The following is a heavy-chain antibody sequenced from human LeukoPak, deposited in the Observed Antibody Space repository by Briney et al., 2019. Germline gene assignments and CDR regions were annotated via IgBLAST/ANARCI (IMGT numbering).Heavy chain of an antibody. V-gene: IGHV1-46*01. CDR2: INPSGSST. Sequence: GASVKVSCKASGYTFTSYYMHWVRQAPGQGLEWMGIINPSGSSTSYAQKFQGRVTMTRDTSTSTVYMELSSLRSEDTAVYYCARVKPNYYDSSAYGTFDIWGQGTMVTVSS. J-gene: IGHJ3*02. CDR1: GYTFTSYY. CDR3: ARVKPNYYDSSAYGTFDI. D-gene: IGHD3-22*01.